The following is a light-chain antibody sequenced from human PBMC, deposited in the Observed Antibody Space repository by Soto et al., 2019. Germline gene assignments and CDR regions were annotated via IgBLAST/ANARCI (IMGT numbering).Light chain of an antibody. CDR2: GAF. CDR1: QSVSSN. V-gene: IGKV3-15*01. J-gene: IGKJ4*01. Sequence: EIVMTQSPVTLSVSPGERATLSCRASQSVSSNLAWYQQKPGQAPSLLIYGAFTRATGIPARFSGSGSGTDFTLTISRLEPEDFAVYYCQLYGSSFTFGGGTKVDIK. CDR3: QLYGSSFT.